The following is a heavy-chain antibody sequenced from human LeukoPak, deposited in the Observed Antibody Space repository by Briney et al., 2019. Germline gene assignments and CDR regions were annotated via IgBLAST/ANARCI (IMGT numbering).Heavy chain of an antibody. CDR2: INPTGDST. CDR3: ARHPSPQLHHFDY. V-gene: IGHV1-46*01. D-gene: IGHD2-2*01. J-gene: IGHJ4*02. CDR1: GYTFTNYY. Sequence: ASVKVSRKASGYTFTNYYIHWVRQAPGQGLEWMGIINPTGDSTTYAQKFQGRVTMTRDTSTNTVYMELSSLRSDDTAVYYCARHPSPQLHHFDYWGQGTLVTVSS.